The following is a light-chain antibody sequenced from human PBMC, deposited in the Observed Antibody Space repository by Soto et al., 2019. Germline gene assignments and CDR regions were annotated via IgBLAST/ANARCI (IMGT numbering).Light chain of an antibody. CDR1: SSDIGNYNS. V-gene: IGLV2-11*01. Sequence: QSALTQPRSVSGSPGQSVTISCTGASSDIGNYNSVSWYQQHSDKAPKLMIYDVSKRPSGVPDRFSGSKSGNTASLTISGLQAEDEADYYRCSYAGSYTYVFGTGTKVTVL. CDR2: DVS. CDR3: CSYAGSYTYV. J-gene: IGLJ1*01.